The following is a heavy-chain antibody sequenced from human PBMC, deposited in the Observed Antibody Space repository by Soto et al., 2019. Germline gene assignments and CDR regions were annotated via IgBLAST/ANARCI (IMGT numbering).Heavy chain of an antibody. Sequence: SVKVSCKASGGTFSSYAISWVRQAPGQGLEWMGGIIPIFGTANYAQKFQGRVTITADESTSTAYMELSSLRSEDTAVYYCARVEKGYCSGGSCYSDLSLDYWGQGTLVTVSS. CDR1: GGTFSSYA. V-gene: IGHV1-69*13. D-gene: IGHD2-15*01. CDR3: ARVEKGYCSGGSCYSDLSLDY. CDR2: IIPIFGTA. J-gene: IGHJ4*02.